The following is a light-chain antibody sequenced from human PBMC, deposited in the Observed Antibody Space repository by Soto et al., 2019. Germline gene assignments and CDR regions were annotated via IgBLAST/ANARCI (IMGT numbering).Light chain of an antibody. Sequence: EIVMTQSPATLPLSPGERATLSCRASQTFDNTLACYQRKPGQAPRLLIYDASTRATGVPARFSGSGSGTDFTLTISSLQSEDFAVYHCQHYNYWPYTPGQGTNGEIK. V-gene: IGKV3-15*01. J-gene: IGKJ2*01. CDR2: DAS. CDR1: QTFDNT. CDR3: QHYNYWPYT.